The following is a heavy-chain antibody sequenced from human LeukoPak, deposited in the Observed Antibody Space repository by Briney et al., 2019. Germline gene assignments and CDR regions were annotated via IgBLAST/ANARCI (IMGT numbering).Heavy chain of an antibody. J-gene: IGHJ4*02. CDR3: KSRAHEVVTASDY. CDR1: GGSISSDHW. CDR2: VFHNGRT. V-gene: IGHV4-4*02. Sequence: SETLSLTCAVSGGSISSDHWWTWVRQPPGKGLEWIGEVFHNGRTKYNPSFQSRLTMSVDTSKNLFSLKLTSVTAVDTAVYYCKSRAHEVVTASDYWGQGTQVTVST. D-gene: IGHD2-21*02.